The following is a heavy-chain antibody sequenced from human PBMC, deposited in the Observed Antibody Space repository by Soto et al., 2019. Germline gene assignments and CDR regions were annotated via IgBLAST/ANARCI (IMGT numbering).Heavy chain of an antibody. J-gene: IGHJ4*02. CDR3: AAAGTYYDFWSGYKPDVYFDY. CDR1: GFTFTSSA. Sequence: SVKVSCQASGFTFTSSAMQWVRQARGQRLEWIGWIVVGSGNTNYAQKFQERVTITRDMSTSTAYMELSSLRSEDTAVYYCAAAGTYYDFWSGYKPDVYFDYWGQGTLVTSPQ. D-gene: IGHD3-3*01. V-gene: IGHV1-58*02. CDR2: IVVGSGNT.